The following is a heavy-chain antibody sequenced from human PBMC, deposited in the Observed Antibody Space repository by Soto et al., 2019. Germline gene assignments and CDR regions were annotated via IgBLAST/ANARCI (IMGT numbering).Heavy chain of an antibody. CDR3: ARTPHYYDSSGYYLYFDY. Sequence: SRPTLVNPTQTLTLTCTFSGFSLITSGMRVSWIRQPPGKALEWLARIDWDDDKFYSTSLKTRLTISKDTSKNQVVLTMTNMDPVDTATYYCARTPHYYDSSGYYLYFDYWGQGTLVTVSS. V-gene: IGHV2-70*04. D-gene: IGHD3-22*01. CDR2: IDWDDDK. CDR1: GFSLITSGMR. J-gene: IGHJ4*02.